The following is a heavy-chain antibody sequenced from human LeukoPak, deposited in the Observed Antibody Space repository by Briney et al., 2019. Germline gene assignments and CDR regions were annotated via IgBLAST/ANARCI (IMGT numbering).Heavy chain of an antibody. V-gene: IGHV3-7*01. CDR3: ARCYDSSGYYAEYFQH. CDR2: IKQDGSEK. D-gene: IGHD3-22*01. Sequence: PGGSLRPSCAASAFTFGSYWMSWVREAPGKGVEWVANIKQDGSEKYYVDSVKGRFTISRDNAKNSLYLQMNSLRAEDTAVYYCARCYDSSGYYAEYFQHWGQGTLVTVPS. CDR1: AFTFGSYW. J-gene: IGHJ1*01.